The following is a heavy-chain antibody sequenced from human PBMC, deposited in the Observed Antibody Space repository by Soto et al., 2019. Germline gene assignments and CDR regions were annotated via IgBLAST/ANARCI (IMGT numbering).Heavy chain of an antibody. V-gene: IGHV1-3*01. CDR3: ARDRLEPNWFDP. D-gene: IGHD1-1*01. J-gene: IGHJ5*02. CDR2: INAGNGNT. CDR1: GYTFTSYA. Sequence: ASVKVYCKAAGYTFTSYAMHWVRQAPGQRLEWMGWINAGNGNTKYSQKFQGRVTITRDTSASTAYMELSSLRSEDTAVYYCARDRLEPNWFDPWGQGTLVTVSS.